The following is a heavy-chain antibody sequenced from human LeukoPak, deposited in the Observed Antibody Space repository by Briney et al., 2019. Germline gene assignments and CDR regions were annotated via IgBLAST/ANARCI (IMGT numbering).Heavy chain of an antibody. V-gene: IGHV1-18*01. CDR3: ARVDAEGSGVKYFDY. J-gene: IGHJ4*02. CDR2: ISAYNGNT. D-gene: IGHD3-10*01. Sequence: ASVKVSCKVSGYTFTSYGISWVRQAPGQGLEWMGWISAYNGNTNYAQKLQGRVTMTTDTSTSTAYMELSSLRSEDTAVYFCARVDAEGSGVKYFDYWGQGTLVTVSS. CDR1: GYTFTSYG.